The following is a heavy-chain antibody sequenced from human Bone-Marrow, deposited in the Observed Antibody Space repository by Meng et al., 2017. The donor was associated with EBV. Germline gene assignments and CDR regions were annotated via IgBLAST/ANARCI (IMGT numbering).Heavy chain of an antibody. D-gene: IGHD3-10*01. CDR1: GGSFSGYY. CDR2: VKHSGST. Sequence: QVQLQQWGAGLLKPSETLSLTCDVYGGSFSGYYWSWIRQPPGKGLEWIGEVKHSGSTNYNPSLKSRVTISVDTSKNQFSLKLSSVTAADTAVYYCASLTTITMPGGAWFHSWGQGTLVTV. V-gene: IGHV4-34*01. J-gene: IGHJ5*01. CDR3: ASLTTITMPGGAWFHS.